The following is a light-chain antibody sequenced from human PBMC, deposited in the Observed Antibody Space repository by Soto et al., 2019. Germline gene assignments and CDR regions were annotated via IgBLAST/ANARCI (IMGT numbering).Light chain of an antibody. CDR2: DVT. CDR3: GSFTSSNTLV. V-gene: IGLV2-14*01. CDR1: SSDVGFHNY. Sequence: QSVLTQPASLSGSPGQSITISCIGTSSDVGFHNYVSWYQQDLGKAPKLKIYDVTKRPSGVSNRFSGSKSGTTASLTISGLQAEFEADYYGGSFTSSNTLVFGTGTKVTVL. J-gene: IGLJ1*01.